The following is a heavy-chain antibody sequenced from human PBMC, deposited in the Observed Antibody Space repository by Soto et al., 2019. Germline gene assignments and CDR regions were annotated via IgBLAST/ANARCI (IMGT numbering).Heavy chain of an antibody. V-gene: IGHV1-8*01. CDR3: ARGSYYDFWSGYYPYYYYGMDV. J-gene: IGHJ6*02. D-gene: IGHD3-3*01. Sequence: QVQLVQSGAEVKKPGASVKVSCKASGYTFTSYDINWVRQATGQGLEWMGWMNPNSGNTGYAQKFQGRVTMTRNTSISKAYMELRSLRSEDTAVYYWARGSYYDFWSGYYPYYYYGMDVWGQGTTVTVSS. CDR2: MNPNSGNT. CDR1: GYTFTSYD.